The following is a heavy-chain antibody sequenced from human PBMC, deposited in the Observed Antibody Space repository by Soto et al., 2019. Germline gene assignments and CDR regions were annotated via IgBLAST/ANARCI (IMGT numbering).Heavy chain of an antibody. Sequence: GGSLRLSCAASGFTFSSYGMHWVRQAPGKGLEWVAVISYDGSNKYYADSVKGRFTISRDNSKNTLYLRMNSLRAEDTAVYYCAKHCSTYGSGTSYYMDVWGKGTTVTVSS. J-gene: IGHJ6*03. CDR2: ISYDGSNK. V-gene: IGHV3-30*18. CDR1: GFTFSSYG. D-gene: IGHD3-10*01. CDR3: AKHCSTYGSGTSYYMDV.